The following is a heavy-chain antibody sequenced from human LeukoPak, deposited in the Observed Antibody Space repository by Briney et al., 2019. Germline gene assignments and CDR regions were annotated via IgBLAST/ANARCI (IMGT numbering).Heavy chain of an antibody. CDR3: AKEGYYYDSSGYYNPNFDY. D-gene: IGHD3-22*01. CDR1: GFTFSSYA. J-gene: IGHJ4*02. Sequence: GGSLRLSCAASGFTFSSYAKSWVRQAPGKGLEWVSAISGSGGSTYYADSVKGRFTISRDNSKNTLYLQMNSLRAEDTAVYYCAKEGYYYDSSGYYNPNFDYWGQGTLVTVSS. CDR2: ISGSGGST. V-gene: IGHV3-23*01.